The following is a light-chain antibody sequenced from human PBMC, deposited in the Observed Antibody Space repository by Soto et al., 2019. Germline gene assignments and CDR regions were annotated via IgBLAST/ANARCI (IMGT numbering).Light chain of an antibody. V-gene: IGKV1-39*01. CDR1: QSVASY. CDR3: QQYNTFWT. CDR2: GAS. J-gene: IGKJ1*01. Sequence: DIQMTQSPSSLSASLGDRVTITCRASQSVASYLSWYQQRPGKAPNLLIYGASILQSGVPSRFTGSGSGTDFTLTISSLQPEDFATYYCQQYNTFWTFGQGTKVDIK.